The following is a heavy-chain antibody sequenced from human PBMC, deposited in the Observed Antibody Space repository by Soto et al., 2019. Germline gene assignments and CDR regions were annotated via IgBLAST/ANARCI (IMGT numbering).Heavy chain of an antibody. D-gene: IGHD2-15*01. CDR3: ARDPNLPYCSGGSCYGRSGMDV. Sequence: QVQLVESGGGVVQPGRSLRLSCAASGFTFSSYAMHWVRQAPGKGLEWVAVISYDGSNKYYADSVKGRFTISRDNSKNTLYLQMNSLRAEDTAVYYCARDPNLPYCSGGSCYGRSGMDVWGQGTTVTVSS. CDR2: ISYDGSNK. CDR1: GFTFSSYA. J-gene: IGHJ6*02. V-gene: IGHV3-30-3*01.